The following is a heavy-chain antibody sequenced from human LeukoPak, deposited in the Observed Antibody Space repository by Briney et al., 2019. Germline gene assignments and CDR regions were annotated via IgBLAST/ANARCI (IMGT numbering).Heavy chain of an antibody. CDR2: ISSSSSYI. V-gene: IGHV3-21*01. D-gene: IGHD3-22*01. Sequence: GGSLRLSCAASGFTFSSYSMNWVRQAPGKGLEWVSSISSSSSYIYYADSVKGRFTISRDNAKNSLYLQMNSLRAEDTAVYYCARDALYYYDSSGPYYYYYYMDVWGKGTTVTVSS. CDR1: GFTFSSYS. CDR3: ARDALYYYDSSGPYYYYYYMDV. J-gene: IGHJ6*03.